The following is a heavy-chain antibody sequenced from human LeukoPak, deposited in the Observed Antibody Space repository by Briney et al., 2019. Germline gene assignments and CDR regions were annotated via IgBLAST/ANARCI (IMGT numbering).Heavy chain of an antibody. CDR1: GFTFSSYG. D-gene: IGHD6-13*01. Sequence: GGSLRLSCAASGFTFSSYGMHWVRQAPGKGLVWVSRINSDGSSTSYADSVKGRFTISRDNAKNTLYLQMNSLRAEDTAVYYCARVRYSSSWYPFLDYWGQGTLVTVSS. CDR3: ARVRYSSSWYPFLDY. V-gene: IGHV3-74*01. CDR2: INSDGSST. J-gene: IGHJ4*02.